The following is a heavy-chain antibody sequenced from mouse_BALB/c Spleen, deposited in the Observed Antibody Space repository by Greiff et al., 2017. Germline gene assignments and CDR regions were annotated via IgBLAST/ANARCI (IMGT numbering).Heavy chain of an antibody. J-gene: IGHJ3*01. CDR3: ARDLYYGNYPDAY. Sequence: QVQLQQSGPGLVAPSQSLSITCTVSGFSLTSYGVHWVRQPPGKGLEWLGVIWAGGSTNYNSALMSRLSISKDNSKSQVFLKMNSLQTDDTAMYYCARDLYYGNYPDAYWGQGTLVTVSA. CDR2: IWAGGST. V-gene: IGHV2-9*02. D-gene: IGHD2-1*01. CDR1: GFSLTSYG.